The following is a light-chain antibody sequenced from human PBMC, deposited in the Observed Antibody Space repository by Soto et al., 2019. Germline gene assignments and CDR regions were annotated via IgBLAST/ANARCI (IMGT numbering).Light chain of an antibody. CDR2: AAS. V-gene: IGKV1-27*01. CDR3: QKYDSVPLT. Sequence: DIQMTQSPSSLSASVGDRVTITCRASQGIGSYLAWYQQKPGKVPKLLIYAASTLQSGVPFRFSGSGSGTEFTLTISSLQPEDVATYYCQKYDSVPLTFGGGIRVEIK. CDR1: QGIGSY. J-gene: IGKJ4*01.